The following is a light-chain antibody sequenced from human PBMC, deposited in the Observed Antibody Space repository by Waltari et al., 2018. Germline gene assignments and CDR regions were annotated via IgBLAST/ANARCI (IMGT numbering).Light chain of an antibody. Sequence: DIQMTQSPSTLSASVGDRVTITCRASQSISSWLAWYQQKPGKAPKLLIYKASSLESGVPSRFSGSGSWTEFTLTISSLQPDDFATYYCQQYNRYSWTFGQGPRWKSN. CDR3: QQYNRYSWT. V-gene: IGKV1-5*03. J-gene: IGKJ1*01. CDR1: QSISSW. CDR2: KAS.